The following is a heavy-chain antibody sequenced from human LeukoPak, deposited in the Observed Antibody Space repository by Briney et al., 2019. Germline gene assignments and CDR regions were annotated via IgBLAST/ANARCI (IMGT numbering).Heavy chain of an antibody. CDR2: INHSGST. Sequence: SETLSLTCAVYGGSFSGYYWSWIRQPPGKGLEWIGEINHSGSTNYNPSLKSRVTISVDTSKNQFSLKLSSVTAADTAVYYCARRLSYYVGWFDPWGQGTLVTVSS. D-gene: IGHD1-26*01. CDR3: ARRLSYYVGWFDP. CDR1: GGSFSGYY. J-gene: IGHJ5*02. V-gene: IGHV4-34*01.